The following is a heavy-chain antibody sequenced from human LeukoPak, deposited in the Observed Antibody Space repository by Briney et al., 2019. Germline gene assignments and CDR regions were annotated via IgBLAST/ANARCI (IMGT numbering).Heavy chain of an antibody. J-gene: IGHJ4*02. V-gene: IGHV1-24*01. D-gene: IGHD3-16*02. CDR2: FDPEDGET. Sequence: ASVKVSCKVSGYTLTELSMHWVRQGPGKGLEWMGGFDPEDGETIYAQKFQGRVTMTEDTSPDTAYMELSSLRSEDTAVYYCATTGAVWGCYRYFDYWGQGTLVTVSS. CDR1: GYTLTELS. CDR3: ATTGAVWGCYRYFDY.